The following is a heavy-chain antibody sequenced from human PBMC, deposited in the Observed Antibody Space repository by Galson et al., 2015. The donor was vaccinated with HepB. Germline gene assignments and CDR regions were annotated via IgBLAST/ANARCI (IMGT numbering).Heavy chain of an antibody. J-gene: IGHJ4*02. V-gene: IGHV1-69*13. D-gene: IGHD3-22*01. CDR1: GYTFTSYG. CDR3: AADPTYYYDSSGYYFDY. Sequence: SVKVSCKASGYTFTSYGIRWVRQAPGQGLEWMGGIIPIFGTANYAQKFQGRVTITADESTSTPYMELSSLRTEDTAVYYCAADPTYYYDSSGYYFDYWGQGTLVTVSS. CDR2: IIPIFGTA.